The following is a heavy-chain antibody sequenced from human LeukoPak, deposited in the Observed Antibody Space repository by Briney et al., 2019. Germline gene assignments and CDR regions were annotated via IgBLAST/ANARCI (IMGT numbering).Heavy chain of an antibody. CDR1: GGSFSGYY. CDR2: ISGSGGST. J-gene: IGHJ4*02. Sequence: PSETLSLTCAVYGGSFSGYYWSWVRQAPGKGLEWVSAISGSGGSTYYADSVKGRFTISRDNSKNTLYLQMNSLRAEDTAVYYCAKAPYVVVVPAAVYFDYWGQGTLVTVSS. CDR3: AKAPYVVVVPAAVYFDY. V-gene: IGHV3-23*01. D-gene: IGHD2-2*01.